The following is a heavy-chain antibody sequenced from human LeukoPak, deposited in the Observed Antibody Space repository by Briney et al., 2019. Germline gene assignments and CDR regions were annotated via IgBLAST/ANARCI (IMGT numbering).Heavy chain of an antibody. V-gene: IGHV3-30*18. J-gene: IGHJ6*02. CDR2: ISYDGSNE. D-gene: IGHD1-20*01. Sequence: GSLRLSCAASGFTFSSYGMHWVRQAPGKGLEWVALISYDGSNEYYADSVKGRFTISRDNSKNTLYLQMNSLRAEDTAVYYCAKVPYYWNDYYNGMDVWGQGTTVTVSS. CDR1: GFTFSSYG. CDR3: AKVPYYWNDYYNGMDV.